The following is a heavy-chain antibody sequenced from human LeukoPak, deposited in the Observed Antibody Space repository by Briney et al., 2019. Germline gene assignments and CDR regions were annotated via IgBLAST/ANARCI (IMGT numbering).Heavy chain of an antibody. CDR3: AGSLGYCTSNSCYLKY. Sequence: ASVKVSCKTSGYSGNFYGITWVRQVAGQGLEGMGWISAQHGQTEYAPNSQDRVTMTTDTCTNTAYMELRSLRSDDTAVYYCAGSLGYCTSNSCYLKYWGQGTLVTVSS. CDR2: ISAQHGQT. CDR1: GYSGNFYG. V-gene: IGHV1-18*01. D-gene: IGHD2-2*01. J-gene: IGHJ4*02.